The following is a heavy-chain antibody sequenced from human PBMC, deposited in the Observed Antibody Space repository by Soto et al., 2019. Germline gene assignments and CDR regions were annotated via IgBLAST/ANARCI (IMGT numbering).Heavy chain of an antibody. V-gene: IGHV4-30-2*01. D-gene: IGHD3-3*01. J-gene: IGHJ3*02. Sequence: SETLSLTCAVSGGSISSGGYSWSWIRQPPGKGLEWIGYIYHSGSTYYNPSLKSRVTISVDRSKNQFSLKLSSVTAADTAVYFCARDSPYDFWSGYSNAFDIWGQGTMVT. CDR2: IYHSGST. CDR3: ARDSPYDFWSGYSNAFDI. CDR1: GGSISSGGYS.